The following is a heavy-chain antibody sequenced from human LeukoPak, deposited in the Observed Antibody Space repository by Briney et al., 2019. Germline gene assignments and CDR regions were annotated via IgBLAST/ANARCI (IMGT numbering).Heavy chain of an antibody. CDR1: GFTFSDYY. D-gene: IGHD3-10*01. CDR2: ISSSGSTI. J-gene: IGHJ4*02. CDR3: AKDSYGFTLLPFDY. V-gene: IGHV3-11*01. Sequence: GGSLRLSCAASGFTFSDYYMSWIRQAPGKGLEWVSYISSSGSTIYYADSVKGRFTISRDNAKNSLYLQMNSLRAEDTAVYYCAKDSYGFTLLPFDYWGQGTLVTVSS.